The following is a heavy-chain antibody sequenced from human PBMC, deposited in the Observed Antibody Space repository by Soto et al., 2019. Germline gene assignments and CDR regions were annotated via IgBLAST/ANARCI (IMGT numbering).Heavy chain of an antibody. CDR1: GFTFSSYS. CDR2: ISSSRTYI. J-gene: IGHJ3*02. CDR3: ARDLVATTPQGDAFDM. V-gene: IGHV3-21*01. Sequence: GGSLRLSCAASGFTFSSYSMTWVRQAPGKGLEWVSSISSSRTYIYSSDSLKGRFTISRDNAKNSLYLQMNSLRAEDTAVYYCARDLVATTPQGDAFDMWGQGTMVTVSS. D-gene: IGHD5-12*01.